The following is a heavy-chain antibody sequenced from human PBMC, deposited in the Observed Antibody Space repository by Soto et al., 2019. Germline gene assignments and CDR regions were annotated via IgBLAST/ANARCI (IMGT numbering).Heavy chain of an antibody. D-gene: IGHD4-4*01. Sequence: EVQLVESGGGLVKPGGSLRLSCAASGFTFRNAWMSWVRQAPGKGLEWVGRIKSTTDGGTTEYAAPAKGRFTISRDDSKNMLYLQMDSLKSEDTAVYYCATETTLIDCWGQGTLVTVSS. CDR1: GFTFRNAW. V-gene: IGHV3-15*01. CDR2: IKSTTDGGTT. J-gene: IGHJ4*02. CDR3: ATETTLIDC.